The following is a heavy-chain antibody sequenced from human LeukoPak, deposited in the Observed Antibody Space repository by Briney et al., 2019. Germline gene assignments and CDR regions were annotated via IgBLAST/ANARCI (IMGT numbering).Heavy chain of an antibody. D-gene: IGHD3-10*01. CDR3: ARDEFATSWFLDY. J-gene: IGHJ4*02. CDR1: GFTVSSNY. V-gene: IGHV3-23*01. Sequence: GGSLRLSCAASGFTVSSNYMSWVRQAPGKGLEWVSAISGSGGSTYYADSVKGRFTISRDNAENSVYLQMNNLRAEDTAVYYCARDEFATSWFLDYWGQGTLVTVSS. CDR2: ISGSGGST.